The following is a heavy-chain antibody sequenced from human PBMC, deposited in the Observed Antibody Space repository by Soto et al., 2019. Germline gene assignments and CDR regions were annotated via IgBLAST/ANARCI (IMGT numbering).Heavy chain of an antibody. J-gene: IGHJ4*02. D-gene: IGHD2-2*01. CDR2: ISWNSGSI. Sequence: EVPLVESGGGLVQPGRSLRLSCAASGFTFDDYAMHWVRQAPGKGLEWVSGISWNSGSIGYADSVKGRFIISRDNAKNSLYLQIKSLRAEDTTLYYCTKDNSHCGSNFVFDYWGQGTLVTVSS. CDR1: GFTFDDYA. V-gene: IGHV3-9*01. CDR3: TKDNSHCGSNFVFDY.